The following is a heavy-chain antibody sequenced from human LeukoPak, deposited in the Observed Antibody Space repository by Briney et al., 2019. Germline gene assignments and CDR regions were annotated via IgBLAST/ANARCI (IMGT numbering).Heavy chain of an antibody. CDR1: GFTFRGFV. J-gene: IGHJ4*02. Sequence: GSLRLSCAASGFTFRGFVMNWVRQAPGQGLEWVSCISSSIGDISYADSLTGRFAFSLDNPKSSLYLQMISLRVEDTVVYYCARDQWKGVAPPLDYWGQATMV. D-gene: IGHD3-3*01. CDR2: ISSSIGDI. V-gene: IGHV3-21*04. CDR3: ARDQWKGVAPPLDY.